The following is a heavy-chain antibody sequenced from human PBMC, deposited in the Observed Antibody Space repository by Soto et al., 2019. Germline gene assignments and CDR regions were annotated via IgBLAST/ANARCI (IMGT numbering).Heavy chain of an antibody. CDR1: GFTFSGSA. CDR2: IRSKANNYAT. V-gene: IGHV3-73*02. J-gene: IGHJ2*01. CDR3: TRHAVQYCGGDCYLLPYFDL. D-gene: IGHD2-21*02. Sequence: EVQLVESGGGLVQPGGSLKLSCAASGFTFSGSAVHWVRQASGKGLEWVGRIRSKANNYATVYAASVKGRFTISRDDSKXTXYXXTNSLKTEDTAVYYCTRHAVQYCGGDCYLLPYFDLWGRGTLVTVSS.